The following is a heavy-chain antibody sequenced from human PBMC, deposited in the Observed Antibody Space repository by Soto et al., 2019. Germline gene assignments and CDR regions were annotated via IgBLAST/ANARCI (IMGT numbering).Heavy chain of an antibody. CDR1: GYTFTTYF. J-gene: IGHJ5*02. V-gene: IGHV1-46*01. Sequence: QVQLVQSGAEVKKPGASVKVSCKTSGYTFTTYFLHWVRQAPGQGLEWMGVINPNAGNASYAQRSPGRGTRTSDTSTSTVYMELSSLISEDMAVYYCARVGREYHWGQGTQATVSS. CDR3: ARVGREYH. CDR2: INPNAGNA.